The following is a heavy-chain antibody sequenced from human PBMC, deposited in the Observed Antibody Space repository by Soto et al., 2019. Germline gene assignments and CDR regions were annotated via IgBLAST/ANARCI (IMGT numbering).Heavy chain of an antibody. CDR1: GYTFSSYG. CDR2: ISAYNGNT. V-gene: IGHV1-18*01. Sequence: QVQLVQSGAEVKKPGASVKVSCKASGYTFSSYGISWVRQAPGQGLEWMGCISAYNGNTNYAQKFQGRVTRPTDTSTSTGHMELTSLRSDDTGVYCCERHWSGHWGQGTLVTVSS. CDR3: ERHWSGH. J-gene: IGHJ4*02. D-gene: IGHD3-3*01.